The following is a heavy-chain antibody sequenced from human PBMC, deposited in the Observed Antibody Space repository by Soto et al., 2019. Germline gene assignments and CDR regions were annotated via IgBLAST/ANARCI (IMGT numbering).Heavy chain of an antibody. CDR3: ARGAEMATVLPGNYYYGMDV. CDR2: ISSSSSYI. V-gene: IGHV3-21*01. D-gene: IGHD4-4*01. J-gene: IGHJ6*02. Sequence: PGGSLRLSCAASGFTFSSYSMNWVRQAPGKGLEWVSSISSSSSYIYYADSVKGRFTISRDNAKNSLYLQMNSLRAEDTAVYYCARGAEMATVLPGNYYYGMDVWGQGTTVTVSS. CDR1: GFTFSSYS.